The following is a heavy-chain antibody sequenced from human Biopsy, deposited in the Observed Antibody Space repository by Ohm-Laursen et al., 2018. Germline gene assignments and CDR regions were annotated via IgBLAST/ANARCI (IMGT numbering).Heavy chain of an antibody. D-gene: IGHD1-26*01. CDR2: ISSSGNFM. CDR3: ARIFLVGVTPGYGMDV. J-gene: IGHJ6*02. V-gene: IGHV3-21*01. CDR1: GFTSSPYT. Sequence: SLRLSCAASGFTSSPYTMTWVRQAPGKGLEWVSSISSSGNFMYYTDSVKGRFTISRDNAKNSLYLQMNSLRAEDTALYYCARIFLVGVTPGYGMDVWGQGTTVTVSS.